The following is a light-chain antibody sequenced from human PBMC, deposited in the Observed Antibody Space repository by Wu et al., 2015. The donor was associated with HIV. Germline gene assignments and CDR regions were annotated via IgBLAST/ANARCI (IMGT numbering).Light chain of an antibody. CDR1: QTVTSDF. Sequence: EILLTQSPGSLSLSPGTRVTLSCRASQTVTSDFLAWYQQKPGQSPRLLIYGASTRATGIPDRFSGSGSGTDFTLTISRLEPEDFAVYYCQQYSTSPWPFGQGTKVEIK. CDR3: QQYSTSPWP. J-gene: IGKJ1*01. CDR2: GAS. V-gene: IGKV3-20*01.